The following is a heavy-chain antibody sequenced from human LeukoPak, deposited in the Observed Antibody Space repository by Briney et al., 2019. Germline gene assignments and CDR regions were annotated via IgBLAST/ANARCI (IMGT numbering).Heavy chain of an antibody. Sequence: ASVKVSCKVSGYTLTELSMHWVRQAPGKGLEWMGGFDPEDGVTIYAQKFQGRVTMTEDTSTDTAYMELSSLRSEDTAVYYCATGLWFGESHLDYWGQGTLVTVSS. J-gene: IGHJ4*02. CDR1: GYTLTELS. CDR3: ATGLWFGESHLDY. CDR2: FDPEDGVT. D-gene: IGHD3-10*01. V-gene: IGHV1-24*01.